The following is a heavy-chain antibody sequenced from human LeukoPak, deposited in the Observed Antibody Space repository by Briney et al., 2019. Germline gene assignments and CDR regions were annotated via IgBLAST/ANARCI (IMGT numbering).Heavy chain of an antibody. CDR2: IIPIFGAA. CDR3: ASAQVGYSGYDWDFDY. D-gene: IGHD5-12*01. Sequence: ASVKVSCKASGGTLSNYAISWVRQAPGQGLEWMGGIIPIFGAANYAQKFQGRVTITTDESTSTANMELSSLKSEDTAVYYCASAQVGYSGYDWDFDYWGQGTLVTVSS. V-gene: IGHV1-69*05. J-gene: IGHJ4*02. CDR1: GGTLSNYA.